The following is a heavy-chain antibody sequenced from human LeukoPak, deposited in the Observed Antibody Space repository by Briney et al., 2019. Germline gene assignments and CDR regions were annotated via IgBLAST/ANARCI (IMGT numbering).Heavy chain of an antibody. CDR3: ARSVGEATIFDY. J-gene: IGHJ4*02. CDR2: IYSGGTT. D-gene: IGHD3-16*01. V-gene: IGHV3-53*01. Sequence: QAGGSLRLSCAASGFIVSNNYISWVRQAPGKGLEWVSIIYSGGTTKYADSVKGRVTISRDNSKNMVYLQMNSLSAEDTALYYCARSVGEATIFDYWGQGTLVTVSS. CDR1: GFIVSNNY.